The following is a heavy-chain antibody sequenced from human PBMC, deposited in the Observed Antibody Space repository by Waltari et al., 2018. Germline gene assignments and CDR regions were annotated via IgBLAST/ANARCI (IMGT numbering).Heavy chain of an antibody. V-gene: IGHV1-24*01. CDR1: GYTLTELS. CDR2: FEPEDGET. J-gene: IGHJ3*02. CDR3: ATSSTPGIAAAKDAFDI. Sequence: QVQLVQSGAEVKKPGASVKVSCKVSGYTLTELSMHWLRQAPGKGLEWMGGFEPEDGETIYAQKFQGRVTMTEDTSTDTAYMELSSLRSEDTAVYYCATSSTPGIAAAKDAFDIWGQGTMVTVSS. D-gene: IGHD6-13*01.